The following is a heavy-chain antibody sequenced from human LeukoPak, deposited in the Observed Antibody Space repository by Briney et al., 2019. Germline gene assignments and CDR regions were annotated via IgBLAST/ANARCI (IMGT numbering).Heavy chain of an antibody. CDR1: GFTFSTYW. Sequence: PEGSLRLSCAASGFTFSTYWMTWVCQAPGKGLEWVANIKQDGSEKYYVDSMKGRITISRDNAKNSLYLQMSSLRAEDTAVYYCVRDGGYSGYEYWGQGTLVTVSS. J-gene: IGHJ4*02. D-gene: IGHD5-12*01. CDR3: VRDGGYSGYEY. CDR2: IKQDGSEK. V-gene: IGHV3-7*04.